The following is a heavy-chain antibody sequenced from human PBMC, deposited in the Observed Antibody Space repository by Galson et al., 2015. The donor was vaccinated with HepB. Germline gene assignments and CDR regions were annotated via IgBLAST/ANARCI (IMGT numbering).Heavy chain of an antibody. CDR1: GYTFTDYC. J-gene: IGHJ6*04. CDR3: ATDPSYYGSGSEPMDV. Sequence: VKVSCKVSGYTFTDYCMHWVQQAPGKGLEWMGLVDPEDGETIYAEKFQGRVTITADTSTDAAYMELSSLRSEDTAVYYCATDPSYYGSGSEPMDVWGKGTTVTVSS. D-gene: IGHD3-10*01. CDR2: VDPEDGET. V-gene: IGHV1-69-2*01.